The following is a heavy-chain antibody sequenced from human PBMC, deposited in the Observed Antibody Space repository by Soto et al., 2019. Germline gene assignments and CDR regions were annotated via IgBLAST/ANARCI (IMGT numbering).Heavy chain of an antibody. J-gene: IGHJ4*02. Sequence: QEQLVESRGGVVQPGRSLRLSCAASGFDFSSYGMHWVRQAPGKGLEWVAVIWYNGTNKYYADSVKGRFTIARDNSKNTLFLQINSLRVDDTAMYYCARAGSAASGNPFNYWGQGTLVTVSS. CDR3: ARAGSAASGNPFNY. CDR1: GFDFSSYG. V-gene: IGHV3-33*08. CDR2: IWYNGTNK. D-gene: IGHD6-13*01.